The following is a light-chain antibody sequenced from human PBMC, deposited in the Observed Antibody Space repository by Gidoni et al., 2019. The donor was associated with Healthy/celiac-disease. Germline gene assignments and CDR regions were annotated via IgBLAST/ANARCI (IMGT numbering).Light chain of an antibody. J-gene: IGKJ4*01. V-gene: IGKV3-11*01. CDR1: QSVSSY. Sequence: EIVLTQSPATLSLSPGERATLSCRASQSVSSYLAWYQQKPGQAPRLLIYDASNRATGIPARFSGSGSGTDFTLTISSLEPEDFAVYYCKQRSNWLTCGGGTKVEIK. CDR2: DAS. CDR3: KQRSNWLT.